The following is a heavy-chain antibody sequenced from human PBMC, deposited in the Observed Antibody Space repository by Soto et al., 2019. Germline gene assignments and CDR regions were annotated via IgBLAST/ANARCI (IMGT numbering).Heavy chain of an antibody. Sequence: GSLRLSCVASGLTFGSRAMTWVRQAPGEGLQWVSTITDTGGDAKYADSVRGRFVISRDNSKKTLYLQMTSLTAEGSAMYYCARGSTDSYPGSRIFDFWGRGTLVTVSS. V-gene: IGHV3-23*01. CDR2: ITDTGGDA. D-gene: IGHD3-10*01. J-gene: IGHJ4*02. CDR1: GLTFGSRA. CDR3: ARGSTDSYPGSRIFDF.